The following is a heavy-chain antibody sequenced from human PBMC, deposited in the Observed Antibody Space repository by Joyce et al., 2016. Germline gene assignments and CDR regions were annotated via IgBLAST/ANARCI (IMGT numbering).Heavy chain of an antibody. V-gene: IGHV3-30*04. J-gene: IGHJ4*02. CDR2: ISYDGSNK. CDR3: ARDFGPVVTRAYFDY. D-gene: IGHD4-23*01. Sequence: QVQLVESGGGVVQPGRSLRLSCAASGFTFSSYAMHWVRQDPGKGLEWVAVISYDGSNKYYADSVKGRFTISRDNSKNTLYLQMNSLRAEDTAVYYCARDFGPVVTRAYFDYWGQGTLVTVSS. CDR1: GFTFSSYA.